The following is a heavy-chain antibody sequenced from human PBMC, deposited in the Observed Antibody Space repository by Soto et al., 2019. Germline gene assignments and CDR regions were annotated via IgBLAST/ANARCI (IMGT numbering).Heavy chain of an antibody. CDR3: AKDRRPDGRWPFDH. Sequence: EVQLLESGGGLVQPGGSLRLSCAASGFPFSTYAMSWVRQAPGKGLEWVSGLFGNGGGISYADSVKGRFTISRDNFNSMLYLQMHFLRVEDTAIYYCAKDRRPDGRWPFDHWGQGTLVTVSS. CDR2: LFGNGGGI. CDR1: GFPFSTYA. V-gene: IGHV3-23*01. J-gene: IGHJ4*02.